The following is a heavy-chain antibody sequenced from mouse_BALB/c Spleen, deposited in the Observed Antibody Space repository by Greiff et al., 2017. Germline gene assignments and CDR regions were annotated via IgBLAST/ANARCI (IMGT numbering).Heavy chain of an antibody. D-gene: IGHD1-1*01. J-gene: IGHJ1*01. V-gene: IGHV1S81*02. Sequence: QVQLQQPGAELVKPGASVKLSCKASGYTFTSYYMYWVKQRPGQGLEWIGGINPSNGGTNFNEKFKSKATLTVDKSSSTAYMQLSSLTSEDSAVYYCTRRDGSRDWYFDVWGAGTTVTVSS. CDR2: INPSNGGT. CDR1: GYTFTSYY. CDR3: TRRDGSRDWYFDV.